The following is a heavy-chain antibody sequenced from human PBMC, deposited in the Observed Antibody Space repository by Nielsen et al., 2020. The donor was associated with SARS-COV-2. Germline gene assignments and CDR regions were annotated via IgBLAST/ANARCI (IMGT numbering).Heavy chain of an antibody. CDR2: INPSGGST. CDR1: GYTFTSYY. V-gene: IGHV1-46*01. CDR3: ASRKVGDFWSGYYSLYYYYMDV. D-gene: IGHD3-3*01. Sequence: ASVKVSCKASGYTFTSYYMHWVRQAPGQGLEWMGIINPSGGSTSYAQKFQGRVTMTRDTSTSTVYMELSSLRSEDTAVYYCASRKVGDFWSGYYSLYYYYMDVWGKGTTVTVSS. J-gene: IGHJ6*03.